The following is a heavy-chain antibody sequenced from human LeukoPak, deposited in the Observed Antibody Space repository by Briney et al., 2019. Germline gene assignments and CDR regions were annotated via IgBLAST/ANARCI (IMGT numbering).Heavy chain of an antibody. CDR2: ISSSGSTI. V-gene: IGHV3-11*04. CDR3: ARQPLAGPFDY. Sequence: GGSLRLSCAASGFTFSDYYMSWIRQAPGKGLEWVSYISSSGSTIYYADSVKGRFTISRDNAKNTLYLQMNSLRAEDTAVYYCARQPLAGPFDYWGQGTLVTVSS. J-gene: IGHJ4*02. CDR1: GFTFSDYY.